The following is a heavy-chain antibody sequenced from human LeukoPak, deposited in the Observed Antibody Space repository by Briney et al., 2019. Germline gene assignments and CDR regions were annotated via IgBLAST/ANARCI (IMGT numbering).Heavy chain of an antibody. Sequence: SQTLSLTCAVSGVSISTYYWNWIRQPPGKGLEWIGYIYHSGSTNYNPSLQSRVTISVDTSKNQFSLNLNSVTAADTAVYYCARGGAARLHFQNWGQGTLVTVSS. V-gene: IGHV4-59*01. CDR2: IYHSGST. D-gene: IGHD6-6*01. CDR3: ARGGAARLHFQN. CDR1: GVSISTYY. J-gene: IGHJ1*01.